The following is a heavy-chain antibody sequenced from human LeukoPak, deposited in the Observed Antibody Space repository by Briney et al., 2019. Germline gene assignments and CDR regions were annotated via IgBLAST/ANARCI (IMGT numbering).Heavy chain of an antibody. V-gene: IGHV1-8*01. CDR1: GYTFTSYD. J-gene: IGHJ4*02. CDR3: ARVLGGSGKSDY. D-gene: IGHD3-10*01. CDR2: MNPNSGNT. Sequence: EASVKVSCKASGYTFTSYDINWVRQATGQGLEWMGWMNPNSGNTGYAQKFQGRVTMTTDTSTSTAYMDLRSLRSDDTAIYYCARVLGGSGKSDYWGQGTLVTVSS.